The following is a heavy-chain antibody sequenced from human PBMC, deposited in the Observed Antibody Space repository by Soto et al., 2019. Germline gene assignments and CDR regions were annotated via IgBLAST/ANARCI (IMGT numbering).Heavy chain of an antibody. V-gene: IGHV1-69*13. CDR2: IIPIFGTA. CDR1: GGTFSSYA. J-gene: IGHJ4*02. Sequence: SVKVSCKASGGTFSSYAISWVRQAPGQGLEWMGGIIPIFGTANYAQKFQGRVTITADESTSTAYMELSSLRSEDTAVYYCARVEPKSIVGATGYFDYWGQGTLVTVSS. D-gene: IGHD1-26*01. CDR3: ARVEPKSIVGATGYFDY.